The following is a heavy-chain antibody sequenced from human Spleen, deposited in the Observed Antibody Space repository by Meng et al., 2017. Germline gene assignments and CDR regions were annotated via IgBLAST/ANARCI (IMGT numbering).Heavy chain of an antibody. D-gene: IGHD6-13*01. CDR1: GYPFTTFG. V-gene: IGHV1-2*06. CDR3: ARDDYISAAGKLFGDY. CDR2: IDPKSGDT. Sequence: QVQLLRYGSGLKNPWASVKISCKSSGYPFTTFGINWVRKAPGQGREWMGRIDPKSGDTHYAQKCQGRVTMTGDTSISTAYMDLSGLRSDDTAVYYCARDDYISAAGKLFGDYWGQGTLVTVSS. J-gene: IGHJ4*02.